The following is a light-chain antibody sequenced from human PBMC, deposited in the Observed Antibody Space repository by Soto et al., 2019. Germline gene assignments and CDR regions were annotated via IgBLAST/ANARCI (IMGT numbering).Light chain of an antibody. CDR1: QSVSSRD. Sequence: EIVLTQSPGTLSLSPGERATLSCRASQSVSSRDLAWYQQIPGQAPGLLIYGASSRATGIPDRFSGSGSGTDFTLTISRLEPEDFAVYYCQQSGSSPPFIFGPGTKVDI. CDR3: QQSGSSPPFI. J-gene: IGKJ3*01. V-gene: IGKV3-20*01. CDR2: GAS.